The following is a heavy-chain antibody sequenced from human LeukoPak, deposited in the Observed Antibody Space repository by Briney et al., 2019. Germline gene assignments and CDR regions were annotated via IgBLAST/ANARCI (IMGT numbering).Heavy chain of an antibody. CDR3: ARDSPYGTAGY. V-gene: IGHV3-7*01. D-gene: IGHD2-8*02. CDR1: GFTFSTYW. CDR2: IDPDGRGK. Sequence: GGSLRLSCAASGFTFSTYWLTWVRQAPGKGLEWVATIDPDGRGKYYLDSVKGRFTISRDNAENSLYLQMNSLRAEDTAVYYCARDSPYGTAGYWGQGTLVTVSS. J-gene: IGHJ4*02.